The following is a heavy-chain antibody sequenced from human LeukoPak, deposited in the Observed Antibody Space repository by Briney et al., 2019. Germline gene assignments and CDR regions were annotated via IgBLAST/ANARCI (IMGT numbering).Heavy chain of an antibody. Sequence: ASVKVSCKASGYTFTIYYMHWVRQAPGQGFEWMGWINPNDGDTNYAQKFQGRVTMTRDTSISTAHMEVSRLRSDDTAVYYCARANFLYCSSSTCLFDYWGQGTLVTVSS. J-gene: IGHJ4*02. CDR2: INPNDGDT. CDR1: GYTFTIYY. CDR3: ARANFLYCSSSTCLFDY. V-gene: IGHV1-2*02. D-gene: IGHD2-2*01.